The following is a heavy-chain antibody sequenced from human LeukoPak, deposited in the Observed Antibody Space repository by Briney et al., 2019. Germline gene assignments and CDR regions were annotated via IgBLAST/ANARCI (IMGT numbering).Heavy chain of an antibody. CDR3: ARSIAAAGTDY. D-gene: IGHD6-13*01. CDR1: GYSFTSYW. CDR2: IYPGDSDS. J-gene: IGHJ4*02. Sequence: GESLKISCKGSGYSFTSYWLGWVRQMPGKGLEWMGIIYPGDSDSRYSPSFQGQVTISADKSISTAYLQWSSLKASDAAMYYCARSIAAAGTDYWGQGTLVTVSS. V-gene: IGHV5-51*01.